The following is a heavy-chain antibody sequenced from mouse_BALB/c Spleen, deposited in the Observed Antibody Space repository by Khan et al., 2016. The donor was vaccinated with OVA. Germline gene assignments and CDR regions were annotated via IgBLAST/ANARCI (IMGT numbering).Heavy chain of an antibody. CDR3: ARGYFGNYEFAY. J-gene: IGHJ3*01. CDR1: GYTFTSYW. D-gene: IGHD2-1*01. V-gene: IGHV1S132*01. Sequence: VQLQQSGAELVKPGASVRLSCKTSGYTFTSYWIQWVKQRPGQGLGWIGEIFPGTGTTYYNENFKGKAQLTIVISSTTAYIQLSSLTSMVSPVYFCARGYFGNYEFAYWGQGTLVTVSA. CDR2: IFPGTGTT.